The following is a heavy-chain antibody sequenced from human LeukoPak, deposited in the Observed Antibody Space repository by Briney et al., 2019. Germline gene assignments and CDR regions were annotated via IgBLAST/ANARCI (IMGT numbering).Heavy chain of an antibody. CDR2: ISYSGST. J-gene: IGHJ3*02. Sequence: SETLSLTCTVSGASISNYYGNWIRQPPGKGLEWIGYISYSGSTNYNPSLKSRVTMSVDTSKNQFSLKLNSVTAADTAVYYCARETYYDSSGYSHDAFDIWGQGTMVTVSS. D-gene: IGHD3-22*01. CDR3: ARETYYDSSGYSHDAFDI. V-gene: IGHV4-59*12. CDR1: GASISNYY.